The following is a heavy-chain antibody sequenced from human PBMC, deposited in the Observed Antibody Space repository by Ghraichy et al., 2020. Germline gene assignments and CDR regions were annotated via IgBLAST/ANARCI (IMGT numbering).Heavy chain of an antibody. Sequence: GSLRLSCAASGFTFSSYGMHWVRQAPGKGLEWVAVIWYDGSNKYYADSVKGRFTISRDNSKNTLYLQMNSLRAEDTAGYYCARGGTYYYDSSGYYSGPRQGYYFDYWGQGTLVTVSS. V-gene: IGHV3-33*01. J-gene: IGHJ4*02. D-gene: IGHD3-22*01. CDR1: GFTFSSYG. CDR2: IWYDGSNK. CDR3: ARGGTYYYDSSGYYSGPRQGYYFDY.